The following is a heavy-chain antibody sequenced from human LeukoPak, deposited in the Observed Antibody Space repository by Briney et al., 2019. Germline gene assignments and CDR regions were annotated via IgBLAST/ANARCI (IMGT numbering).Heavy chain of an antibody. CDR2: MNPNSGNT. CDR1: GYTFTSYD. CDR3: ARGYSSGWRFRY. V-gene: IGHV1-8*01. J-gene: IGHJ4*02. D-gene: IGHD6-19*01. Sequence: ASVKVSCKASGYTFTSYDINWVRQATGQGLEWMGWMNPNSGNTGYAQRFQGRVTMTRNTSISTAYMELSSLRSEDTAVYYCARGYSSGWRFRYWGQGTLVTVSS.